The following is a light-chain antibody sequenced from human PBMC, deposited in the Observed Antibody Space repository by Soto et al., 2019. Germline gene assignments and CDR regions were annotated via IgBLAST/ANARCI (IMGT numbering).Light chain of an antibody. CDR1: QSLQHSNGYNC. CDR3: MQSLQTPLT. J-gene: IGKJ4*01. CDR2: LGS. V-gene: IGKV2-28*01. Sequence: DIVMTQSPLSLPVTPGEPASISCRSSQSLQHSNGYNCLDWYLQKPGQSPQLLIYLGSNRASGVPDRFSGSGSGTDFTLKISRVGAEDVGVYYCMQSLQTPLTFGGGTKVEIK.